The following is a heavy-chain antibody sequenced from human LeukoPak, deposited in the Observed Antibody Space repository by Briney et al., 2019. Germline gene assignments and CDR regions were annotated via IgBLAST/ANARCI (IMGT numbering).Heavy chain of an antibody. CDR1: GCSFNTYV. CDR3: ARNHPECELGEGVCSY. J-gene: IGHJ4*02. D-gene: IGHD3-10*01. Sequence: GGSLRLSCVGSGCSFNTYVMHWFRQAPGKGLEWVSSISYDGSRQDYVESVKGRFTISRDNSKKTVDLQMNSLRPEDTAMYFCARNHPECELGEGVCSYWGQGTLVTVSS. V-gene: IGHV3-30*03. CDR2: ISYDGSRQ.